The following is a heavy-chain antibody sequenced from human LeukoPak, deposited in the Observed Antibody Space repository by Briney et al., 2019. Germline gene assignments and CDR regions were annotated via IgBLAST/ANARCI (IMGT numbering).Heavy chain of an antibody. Sequence: GGSLRLSCSASGFSFSDYDMNWFRQAPGKGLEWISSISGRSSHVYYGDSVKGRFSISRDNAMNSVFLQMNSLGVDDTAVYYCGRAFPPLRTASAGDLWGQGILVTVSS. CDR1: GFSFSDYD. CDR3: GRAFPPLRTASAGDL. V-gene: IGHV3-21*01. D-gene: IGHD3-16*01. J-gene: IGHJ4*02. CDR2: ISGRSSHV.